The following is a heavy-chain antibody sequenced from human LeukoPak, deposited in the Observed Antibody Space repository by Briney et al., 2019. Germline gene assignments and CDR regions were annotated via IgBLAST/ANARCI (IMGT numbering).Heavy chain of an antibody. J-gene: IGHJ4*02. CDR2: IIGGAGST. V-gene: IGHV3-23*01. CDR1: GFSFSSHG. CDR3: AKGDSSIAASGYFDY. D-gene: IGHD6-13*01. Sequence: GGSLRLSCAASGFSFSSHGMSWVRQAPGKGLGWVSGIIGGAGSTYYADSVKGRFTISGDNSKNTLFLQMNSLRAEDTAVYYCAKGDSSIAASGYFDYWGQGTLVTVSS.